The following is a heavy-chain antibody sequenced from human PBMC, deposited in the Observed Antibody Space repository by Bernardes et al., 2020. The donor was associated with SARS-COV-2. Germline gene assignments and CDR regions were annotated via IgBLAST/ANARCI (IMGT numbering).Heavy chain of an antibody. CDR3: ARDVSISGWFFDY. Sequence: GGSLRLSCAASGFTFSSYSMNWVRQAPGKGLEWVSYISTSSSTIYYADSVKGRFTISRDNAKNSLYLQMNSLRAEDTALYYCARDVSISGWFFDYWGQGTLVTVSS. D-gene: IGHD6-19*01. CDR1: GFTFSSYS. J-gene: IGHJ4*02. CDR2: ISTSSSTI. V-gene: IGHV3-48*04.